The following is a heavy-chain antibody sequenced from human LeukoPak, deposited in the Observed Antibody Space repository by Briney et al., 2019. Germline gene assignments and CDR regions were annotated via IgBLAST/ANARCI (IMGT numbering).Heavy chain of an antibody. J-gene: IGHJ4*02. D-gene: IGHD4-17*01. Sequence: GGSLRLSCAASGFTVSSNYMSWVRQAPGKGLEWVSLIYSGGSTYYADSVKGRFTISRDNSKNTLYLQMNSLRAEDTAVYYCARDPEYGDNGDCWGQGTLVTVSS. V-gene: IGHV3-53*01. CDR2: IYSGGST. CDR1: GFTVSSNY. CDR3: ARDPEYGDNGDC.